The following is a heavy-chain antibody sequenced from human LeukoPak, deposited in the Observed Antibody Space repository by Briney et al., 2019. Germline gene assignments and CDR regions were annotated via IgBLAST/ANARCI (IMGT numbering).Heavy chain of an antibody. D-gene: IGHD6-19*01. Sequence: GGSLRLSCVASGFVFSDYWMSWVRQAPGKGPEWVDNIKVDGIEKYYADSVKGRFTISRDNAKNSLYLQMNSLRAEDTAVYYCARDSAGSGWVYWGQGTLVTVSS. CDR3: ARDSAGSGWVY. CDR2: IKVDGIEK. CDR1: GFVFSDYW. V-gene: IGHV3-7*04. J-gene: IGHJ4*02.